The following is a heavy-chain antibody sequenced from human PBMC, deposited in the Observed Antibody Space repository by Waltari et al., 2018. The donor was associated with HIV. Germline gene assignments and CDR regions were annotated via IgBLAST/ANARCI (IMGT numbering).Heavy chain of an antibody. D-gene: IGHD4-17*01. CDR2: ISYDGSNK. CDR3: AKALDGDYRRLFDS. V-gene: IGHV3-30*18. Sequence: QVQLVESGGGVVQPGRSLRLSCVASGFIFSSSAIHWVRQAPGKGLDWVAVISYDGSNKYYADAVKGRFTISRDDSRNTLYLQMNNLRPEDTAFYYCAKALDGDYRRLFDSWGQGTLVTVSS. CDR1: GFIFSSSA. J-gene: IGHJ4*02.